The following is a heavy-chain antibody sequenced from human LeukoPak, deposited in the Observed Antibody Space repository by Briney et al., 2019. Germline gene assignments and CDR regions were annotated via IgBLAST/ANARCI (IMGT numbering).Heavy chain of an antibody. CDR2: IYHSGST. CDR1: GGSISSSNW. D-gene: IGHD2-2*01. CDR3: ARAGYCSSTSCYDESYFDY. Sequence: SETLSLTCAVSGGSISSSNWWSWVRQPPGKGLEWIGEIYHSGSTNYNPSLKSRVTISVDRSKNQFSLKLSSVTAADTAVYYCARAGYCSSTSCYDESYFDYWGQGTLVTVSS. J-gene: IGHJ4*02. V-gene: IGHV4-4*02.